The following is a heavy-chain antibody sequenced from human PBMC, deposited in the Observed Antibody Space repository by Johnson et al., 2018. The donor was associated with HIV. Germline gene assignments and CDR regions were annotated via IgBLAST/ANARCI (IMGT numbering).Heavy chain of an antibody. D-gene: IGHD5-24*01. CDR1: GISFDDYG. CDR2: INWNGGST. J-gene: IGHJ3*02. CDR3: ARERGGQRWQQFFDAFDT. V-gene: IGHV3-20*04. Sequence: VQLVESGGGVVRPGGSQTLSCEGSGISFDDYGMSWVRQAPGKGLEWVSGINWNGGSTDYTDSVKGRFTISRDNAKNSLYLQMNSLRAEDTAVYYCARERGGQRWQQFFDAFDTWGQGTMVTVSS.